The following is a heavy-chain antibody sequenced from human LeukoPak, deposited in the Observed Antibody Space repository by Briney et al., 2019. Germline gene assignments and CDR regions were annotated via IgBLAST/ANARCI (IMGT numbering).Heavy chain of an antibody. CDR2: IWYDGSNK. V-gene: IGHV3-33*06. CDR1: GFTFSSYG. CDR3: AKRSVGATNYFDY. J-gene: IGHJ4*02. Sequence: GRSLRLSCAAYGFTFSSYGMHWVRQAPGKGLEWVAVIWYDGSNKYYADSVKGRFTISRDNSKNTLYLQMNSLRAEDTAVYYCAKRSVGATNYFDYWGQGTLVTVSS. D-gene: IGHD1-26*01.